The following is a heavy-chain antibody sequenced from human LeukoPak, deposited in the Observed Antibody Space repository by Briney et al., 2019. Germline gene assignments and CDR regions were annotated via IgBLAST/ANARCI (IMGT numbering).Heavy chain of an antibody. V-gene: IGHV4-39*07. CDR1: GGSISSSTYY. Sequence: SQTLSLTCTVSGGSISSSTYYWGWIRQPPAKGLEWIGGIYYSETIYYNPSLKSRLTISLDTSKNLFSLKLSSVTAADTAVYYCAVNYYYYYYMDVWGKGTTVTVSS. CDR2: IYYSETI. J-gene: IGHJ6*03. CDR3: AVNYYYYYYMDV.